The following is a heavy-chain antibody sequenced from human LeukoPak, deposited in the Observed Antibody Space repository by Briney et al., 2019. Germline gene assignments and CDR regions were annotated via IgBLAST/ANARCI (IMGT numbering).Heavy chain of an antibody. Sequence: PSETLSLTCTVSGGSISSYYWSWIRQPPGKGLEWIGYIYYSGSTNYNPSLKSRVTISVDTSKNQFSLKLSSVTAADTAVYYCARGYSSSSHAFDIWGQGTMVTVSS. J-gene: IGHJ3*02. CDR3: ARGYSSSSHAFDI. CDR1: GGSISSYY. V-gene: IGHV4-59*01. CDR2: IYYSGST. D-gene: IGHD6-6*01.